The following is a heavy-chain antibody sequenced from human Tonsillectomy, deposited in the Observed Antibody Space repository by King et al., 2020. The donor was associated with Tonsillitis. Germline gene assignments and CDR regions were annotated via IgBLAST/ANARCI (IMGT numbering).Heavy chain of an antibody. V-gene: IGHV4-4*07. Sequence: QLQESGPGLVKPSETLSLTCTVSGGSISSYYWSWIRQPAGKGLEWIGRIYTSGSTNYNPSLKSRVTMSVDTSKNQFSLKLSPVTAADTAVYYCAGDWDYGSGSASLDYWGQGTLVTVSS. CDR3: AGDWDYGSGSASLDY. CDR2: IYTSGST. CDR1: GGSISSYY. J-gene: IGHJ4*02. D-gene: IGHD3-10*01.